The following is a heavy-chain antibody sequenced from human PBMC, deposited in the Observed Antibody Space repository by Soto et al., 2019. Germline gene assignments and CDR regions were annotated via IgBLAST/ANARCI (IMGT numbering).Heavy chain of an antibody. Sequence: ASLKRSCRAAGYTFISYYMLCLRHPPRQGLEWMGIINPSGGSTSYAQKFHGRVTMNRDTSTSTVYMELISLRSEDTAVYYCVRDEDGYSYGHFDHWGQGTLVTVSS. V-gene: IGHV1-46*01. J-gene: IGHJ4*02. CDR1: GYTFISYY. CDR2: INPSGGST. D-gene: IGHD5-18*01. CDR3: VRDEDGYSYGHFDH.